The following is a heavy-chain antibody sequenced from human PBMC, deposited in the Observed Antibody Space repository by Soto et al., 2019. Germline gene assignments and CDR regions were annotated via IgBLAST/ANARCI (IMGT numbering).Heavy chain of an antibody. CDR3: ARGTFSDYRDNGAMDV. D-gene: IGHD4-17*01. Sequence: QVQLVQSGPEVKKPGASVKVSCRASGYTLTTYGITWVRQAPGQGLEWMGWINTNNGNTNYAQQLQGRVTMTTDTSTSTAYQELRSLRSDDTAIYYCARGTFSDYRDNGAMDVWGQGTTVTVSS. J-gene: IGHJ6*02. CDR2: INTNNGNT. CDR1: GYTLTTYG. V-gene: IGHV1-18*01.